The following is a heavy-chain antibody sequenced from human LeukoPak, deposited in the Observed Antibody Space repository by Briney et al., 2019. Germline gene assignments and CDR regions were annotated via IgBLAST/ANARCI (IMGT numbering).Heavy chain of an antibody. Sequence: SGGSLRLSCAASGFTFNSYSMNWVRQAPGKGLEWVAVISYDGSNKYYADSVKGRFTISRDNSKNTLYLQMNSLRAEDTAVYYCAKDPYYYDSSGYSDYWGQGTLVTVSS. CDR3: AKDPYYYDSSGYSDY. D-gene: IGHD3-22*01. CDR1: GFTFNSYS. CDR2: ISYDGSNK. J-gene: IGHJ4*02. V-gene: IGHV3-30*18.